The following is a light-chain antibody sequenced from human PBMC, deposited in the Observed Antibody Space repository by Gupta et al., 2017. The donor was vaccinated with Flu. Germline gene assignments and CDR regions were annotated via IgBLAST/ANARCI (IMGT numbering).Light chain of an antibody. Sequence: ERATRACRASQSVSSSYLAWYQQKPGQAPRLLIYGASSRATGIPDRFSGSGSGTDFTLTISRLEPEDFAVYYCQQYGSSRGTFGQGTKVEIK. CDR1: QSVSSSY. CDR3: QQYGSSRGT. V-gene: IGKV3-20*01. CDR2: GAS. J-gene: IGKJ1*01.